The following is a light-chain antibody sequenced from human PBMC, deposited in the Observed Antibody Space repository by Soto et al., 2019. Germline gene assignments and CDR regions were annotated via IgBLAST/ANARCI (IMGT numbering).Light chain of an antibody. Sequence: DIQMTQSPSTLSASVGDRVTITCRASQSISNLLAWYQQKPGRAPTLLIYKASTLESGVPSRFSGSGSGTEFTLTISSLQPDDFATYYCQQYNSYPLTIGQGTRLEIK. CDR3: QQYNSYPLT. V-gene: IGKV1-5*03. CDR2: KAS. J-gene: IGKJ5*01. CDR1: QSISNL.